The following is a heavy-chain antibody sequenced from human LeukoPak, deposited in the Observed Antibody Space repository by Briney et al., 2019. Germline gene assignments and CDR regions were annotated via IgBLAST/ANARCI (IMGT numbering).Heavy chain of an antibody. J-gene: IGHJ4*02. CDR1: GGSFSGYY. V-gene: IGHV4-34*01. D-gene: IGHD2-2*01. CDR2: INHSGST. Sequence: PSETLSLTCAVYGGSFSGYYWSWIRQPPGKGLEWIGEINHSGSTNYNPSLKSRVTISVDTSKNQFSLKLNSVTTSDTAVYYCARPANSWGQGTLVTVSS. CDR3: ARPANS.